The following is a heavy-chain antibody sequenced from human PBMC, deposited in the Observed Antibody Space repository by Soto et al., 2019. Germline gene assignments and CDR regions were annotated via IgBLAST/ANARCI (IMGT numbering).Heavy chain of an antibody. D-gene: IGHD2-15*01. V-gene: IGHV1-8*01. Sequence: QAQLVQSGAEVKKTGASVKVSCKTSGYTFTAYDINWVRQATGQGLEWIGWKNPNSGETGYAQKFQCRVTMTRSASLSTAYLELSSLRSEDTAVYYCARVAVAARPRWYNWCDPWGQGTLVTVSS. CDR2: KNPNSGET. J-gene: IGHJ5*02. CDR3: ARVAVAARPRWYNWCDP. CDR1: GYTFTAYD.